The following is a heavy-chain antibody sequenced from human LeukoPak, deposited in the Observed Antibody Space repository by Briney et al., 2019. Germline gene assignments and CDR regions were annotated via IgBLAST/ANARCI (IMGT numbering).Heavy chain of an antibody. D-gene: IGHD1-14*01. V-gene: IGHV3-23*01. CDR3: ARERPDSRNLDS. J-gene: IGHJ4*02. CDR2: ISGSAGTT. CDR1: GFTFSSYA. Sequence: GGSLRLSCAASGFTFSSYAMSWVRQAPGKGLEWVSVISGSAGTTYYADSVKGRFIISRDDSKNTLSLQMNDLRVEDTAVYYCARERPDSRNLDSWGRGALVTVSS.